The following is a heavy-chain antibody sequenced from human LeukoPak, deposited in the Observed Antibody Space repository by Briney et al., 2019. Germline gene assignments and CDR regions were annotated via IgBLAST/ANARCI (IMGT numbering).Heavy chain of an antibody. J-gene: IGHJ4*02. Sequence: GGSLRLSCAASGFTFSTYAMSWVRQAPGKGLEWVSAISGSGGSTYYADSVKGRFTISRDNSKNTLYLQMNSLRAEDTAVYYCAKTPGEGVPAAILDYWGQGTLVTVSS. V-gene: IGHV3-23*01. D-gene: IGHD2-2*01. CDR2: ISGSGGST. CDR3: AKTPGEGVPAAILDY. CDR1: GFTFSTYA.